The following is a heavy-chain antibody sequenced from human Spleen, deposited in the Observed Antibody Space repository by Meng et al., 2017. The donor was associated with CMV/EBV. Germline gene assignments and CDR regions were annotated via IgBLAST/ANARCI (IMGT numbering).Heavy chain of an antibody. D-gene: IGHD6-19*01. CDR1: GFTFNSSW. J-gene: IGHJ4*02. CDR3: ATGYSTGWYMGGIDY. V-gene: IGHV3-21*01. Sequence: GESLKISCGASGFTFNSSWMHWVRQAPGKGLEWVSSISSSSSYIYYADSVKGRFTISRDNAKNSLYLQMNSLRAEDTAVYYCATGYSTGWYMGGIDYWGRGTLVTVSS. CDR2: ISSSSSYI.